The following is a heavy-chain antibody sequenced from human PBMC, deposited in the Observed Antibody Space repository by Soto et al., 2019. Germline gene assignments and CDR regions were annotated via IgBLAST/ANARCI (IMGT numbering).Heavy chain of an antibody. V-gene: IGHV3-49*03. J-gene: IGHJ3*02. CDR3: TRLRRGSVGASDM. CDR2: IRSKPYGGTT. CDR1: GFTFGDYA. Sequence: PGGSLRLSCTVSGFTFGDYAMSWFRQAPGMGLEWVSLIRSKPYGGTTEYAASVRDRFIISRDDSKSTAYLQMNSLKTEDTAVYYCTRLRRGSVGASDMWGQGTMVTVSS. D-gene: IGHD6-25*01.